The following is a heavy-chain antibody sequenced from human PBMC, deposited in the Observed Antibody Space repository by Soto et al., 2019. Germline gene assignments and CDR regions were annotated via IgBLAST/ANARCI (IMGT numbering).Heavy chain of an antibody. V-gene: IGHV4-39*01. J-gene: IGHJ5*01. CDR3: ARYSRTLGSGYLNWFDY. Sequence: TFVVGDSFNSGGYSFLSWIRQPPGKGLEWIGSIYYSGSTYYNPSLKSRVTISVDTSKNQFSLKLSSVTAADTAVYYCARYSRTLGSGYLNWFDYWGQGTLVTVSS. CDR1: DSFNSGGYSF. D-gene: IGHD3-3*01. CDR2: IYYSGST.